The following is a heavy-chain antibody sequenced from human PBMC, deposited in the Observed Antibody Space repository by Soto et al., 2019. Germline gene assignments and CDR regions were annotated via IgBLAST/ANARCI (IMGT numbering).Heavy chain of an antibody. CDR3: ASTGVRGYSYGQFDY. Sequence: SETLSLTCTVSGGSVSSSSYYWGWVRQPPGKGLEWIGSVYYSGSTNYNPSLKSRVTISVDTSKNQFSLKLSSVTAADTAVYYCASTGVRGYSYGQFDYWGQGTLVTVSS. CDR2: VYYSGST. D-gene: IGHD5-18*01. CDR1: GGSVSSSSYY. J-gene: IGHJ4*02. V-gene: IGHV4-39*07.